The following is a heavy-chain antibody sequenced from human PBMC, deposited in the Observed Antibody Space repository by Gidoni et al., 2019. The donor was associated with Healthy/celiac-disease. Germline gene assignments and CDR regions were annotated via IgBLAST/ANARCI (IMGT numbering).Heavy chain of an antibody. Sequence: EVQLVQSGAEVKKPGESLRISCKGSGYSFTSYWISWVRQMPGKGLEWMGRIDPSDSYTNYSPSFQGHVTISADKSISTAYLQWSSLKASDTAMYYCARRGYGGYYYYYMDVWGKGTTVTVSS. CDR2: IDPSDSYT. CDR1: GYSFTSYW. D-gene: IGHD5-12*01. CDR3: ARRGYGGYYYYYMDV. J-gene: IGHJ6*03. V-gene: IGHV5-10-1*03.